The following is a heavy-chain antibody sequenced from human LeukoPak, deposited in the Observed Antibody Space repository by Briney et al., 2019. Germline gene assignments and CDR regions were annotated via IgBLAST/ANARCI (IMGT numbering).Heavy chain of an antibody. CDR1: GGSISSSSYY. J-gene: IGHJ5*02. V-gene: IGHV4-39*01. Sequence: KPSETLSLTCTVSGGSISSSSYYWGWIRPPPGKGLEWIGSIYYSGSTYYTPSLKSRVTISVDTSKNQFSLKLSSVTAADTAVYYCARQGIVVVAATDFVLGGFDPWGQGTLVTVSS. CDR3: ARQGIVVVAATDFVLGGFDP. CDR2: IYYSGST. D-gene: IGHD2-15*01.